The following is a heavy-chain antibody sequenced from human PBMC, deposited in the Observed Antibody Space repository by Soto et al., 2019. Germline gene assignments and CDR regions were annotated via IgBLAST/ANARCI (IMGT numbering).Heavy chain of an antibody. CDR1: GGSFSGYY. CDR3: ARTGEKRYSLQGFDY. D-gene: IGHD2-15*01. J-gene: IGHJ4*02. V-gene: IGHV4-34*01. Sequence: LSRTCAVYGGSFSGYYWSCIRQPPGKGLEWIGEINHSGSTNYNPSLKSRVTISVDTSKNQFSLKLSSVTAADTAVYYCARTGEKRYSLQGFDYWGQGTLVTVSS. CDR2: INHSGST.